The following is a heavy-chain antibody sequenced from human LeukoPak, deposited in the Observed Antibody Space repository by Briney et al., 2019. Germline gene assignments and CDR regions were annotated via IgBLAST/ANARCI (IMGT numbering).Heavy chain of an antibody. CDR3: ARPQGYFAANFDY. CDR2: ISSNGGSI. V-gene: IGHV3-64*01. J-gene: IGHJ4*02. CDR1: GFTFSDCA. D-gene: IGHD3-22*01. Sequence: GGSLRLSCAASGFTFSDCAKHWVRQAPGKGLEYVSAISSNGGSIHYANSGKGRFTISRDDSKNTLYLQMNSLRGEDTAVFYCARPQGYFAANFDYWGQGTLVTVSS.